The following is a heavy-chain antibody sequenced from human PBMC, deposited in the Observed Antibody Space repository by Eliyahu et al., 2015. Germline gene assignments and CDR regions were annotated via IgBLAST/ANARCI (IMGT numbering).Heavy chain of an antibody. CDR1: GXSXSXXA. D-gene: IGHD2-15*01. V-gene: IGHV3-23*01. Sequence: EVHLLESGGGLVQPGGSLRLXCVAXGXSXSXXARSWVRQAPGKGLEWVSAVAGGGTYTPYAASVIGRFTISRDDARNTLYLQMDSLRADDTAVYYCARDPPCRYCSGGANLLDVWGQGTTVTVSS. CDR3: ARDPPCRYCSGGANLLDV. CDR2: VAGGGTYT. J-gene: IGHJ6*02.